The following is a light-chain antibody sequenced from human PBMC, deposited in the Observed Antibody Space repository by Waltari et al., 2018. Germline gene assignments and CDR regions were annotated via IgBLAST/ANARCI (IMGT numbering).Light chain of an antibody. CDR1: TLPKHY. CDR2: KDS. V-gene: IGLV3-25*03. CDR3: QSADSSGNYVV. Sequence: SYELTQPPSVSVSPGQTARITCSAATLPKHYAYWYQQKPGQAPVLVIYKDSETPSGIPERFSGSSSGTTVTLTISGVQAEDEADYYCQSADSSGNYVVFGGGTKLTVL. J-gene: IGLJ2*01.